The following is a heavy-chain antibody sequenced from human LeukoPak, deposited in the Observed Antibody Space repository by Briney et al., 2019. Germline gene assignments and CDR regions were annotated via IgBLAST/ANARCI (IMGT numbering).Heavy chain of an antibody. Sequence: GGSLSSSWEAPGFPVSSNYMSWSRKPPGRGLGGVSVIYSGGSTYYADSVKGRFTISRDNSKNTLYLQMNSLRAEDTAVYYCASRGYSYGYWFDPWGQGTLVTVSS. CDR3: ASRGYSYGYWFDP. CDR1: GFPVSSNY. CDR2: IYSGGST. V-gene: IGHV3-66*02. D-gene: IGHD5-18*01. J-gene: IGHJ5*02.